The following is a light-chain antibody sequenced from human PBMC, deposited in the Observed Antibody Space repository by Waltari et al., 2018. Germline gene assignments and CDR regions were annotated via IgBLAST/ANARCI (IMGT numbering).Light chain of an antibody. Sequence: QSVLTQPPSVSGAPGQRVTISCTGSSSNIGAGYDVHWYQQLPGTATKLLIYGNTNRPSGVLDRFSVSKSGTSASLAITGLQAEDEADYYCQSYDSSLSGSVFGGGTKLTVL. V-gene: IGLV1-40*01. CDR1: SSNIGAGYD. J-gene: IGLJ2*01. CDR3: QSYDSSLSGSV. CDR2: GNT.